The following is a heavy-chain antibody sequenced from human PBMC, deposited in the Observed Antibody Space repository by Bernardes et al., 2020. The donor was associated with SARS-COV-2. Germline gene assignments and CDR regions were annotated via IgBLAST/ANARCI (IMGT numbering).Heavy chain of an antibody. CDR3: AKDRGYSGYDSKYYFDY. J-gene: IGHJ4*02. V-gene: IGHV3-23*01. CDR2: ISGSGGST. CDR1: GFTFRSYA. D-gene: IGHD5-12*01. Sequence: GRSLRLSCAASGFTFRSYAMSWVRQAPGKGLEWVSAISGSGGSTYYADSVKGRFTISRDNSKNTLYLQMNSLRAEDTAVYYCAKDRGYSGYDSKYYFDYWGQGTLVTVSS.